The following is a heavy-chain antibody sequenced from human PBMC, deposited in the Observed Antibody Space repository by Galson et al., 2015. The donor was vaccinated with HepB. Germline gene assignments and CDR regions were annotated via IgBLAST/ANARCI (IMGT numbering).Heavy chain of an antibody. D-gene: IGHD5-24*01. CDR2: ISYDGSNK. V-gene: IGHV3-30-3*01. CDR3: ARDYGRYASGGGAFDI. J-gene: IGHJ3*02. CDR1: GFTFSSYA. Sequence: SLRLSCAASGFTFSSYAMHWVRQAPGKGLEWVAVISYDGSNKYYADSVKGRFTISRDNSKSTLYLQMNSLRAEDTAVYYCARDYGRYASGGGAFDIWGQGTMVTVSS.